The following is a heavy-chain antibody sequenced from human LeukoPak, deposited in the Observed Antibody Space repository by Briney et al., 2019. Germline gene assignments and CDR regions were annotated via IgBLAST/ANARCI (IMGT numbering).Heavy chain of an antibody. CDR2: INHSGST. Sequence: SETLSLTCAVYGGSFSGYYWSWIRQPPGRGLEWIGEINHSGSTNYNPSFKSRVTISVDTSKNQFSLKLSSVTAADTAVYYCARGNTKTTVTIYFWFDPWGQGTLVTVSS. CDR3: ARGNTKTTVTIYFWFDP. V-gene: IGHV4-34*01. CDR1: GGSFSGYY. J-gene: IGHJ5*02. D-gene: IGHD4-17*01.